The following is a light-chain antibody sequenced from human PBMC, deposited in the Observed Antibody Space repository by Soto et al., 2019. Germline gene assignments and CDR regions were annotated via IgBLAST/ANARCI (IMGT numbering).Light chain of an antibody. J-gene: IGKJ4*01. Sequence: EIVLTQSPGTLSLSPGERATLSCRASQSILRTYLAWYQQKPGQAPRLLIYGASIRATGIPDRFRGSGSGTDFTLTIRRLEPEEFAIYYCQQYGSSPLTFGGGTKVEIK. CDR1: QSILRTY. CDR3: QQYGSSPLT. V-gene: IGKV3-20*01. CDR2: GAS.